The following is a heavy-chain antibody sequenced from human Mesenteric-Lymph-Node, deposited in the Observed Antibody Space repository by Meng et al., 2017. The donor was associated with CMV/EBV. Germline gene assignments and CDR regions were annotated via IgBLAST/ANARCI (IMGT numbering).Heavy chain of an antibody. CDR3: ARETRYYYGMDV. CDR1: GGSFRDYY. J-gene: IGHJ6*02. V-gene: IGHV4-34*01. Sequence: SQTLSLTCGVSGGSFRDYYWAWIRQSPGKGLEWIGEINHRGSTNYNPSLKSRVTMSVDTSKNQFSLKLSSVTAADTAVYYCARETRYYYGMDVWGQGTTVTVSS. CDR2: INHRGST.